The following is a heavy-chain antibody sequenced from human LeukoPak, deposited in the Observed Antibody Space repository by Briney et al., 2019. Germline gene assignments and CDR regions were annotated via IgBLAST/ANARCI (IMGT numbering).Heavy chain of an antibody. J-gene: IGHJ4*02. CDR3: AKANSRYCSGGSCYSDYFDY. CDR2: ISYDGSNK. Sequence: GGSLRLSCAASGFTFSSYGMHWVRQAPGKGLEWVAVISYDGSNKYYADSVKGRFTISRDNSKNTLYLQMNSLRAEDTAVYYCAKANSRYCSGGSCYSDYFDYWGQGTLVTVSS. D-gene: IGHD2-15*01. CDR1: GFTFSSYG. V-gene: IGHV3-30*18.